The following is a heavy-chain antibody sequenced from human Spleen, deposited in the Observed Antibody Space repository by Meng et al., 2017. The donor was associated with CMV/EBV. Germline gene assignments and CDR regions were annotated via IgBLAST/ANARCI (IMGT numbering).Heavy chain of an antibody. CDR2: ISSSGSTI. D-gene: IGHD3-22*01. CDR1: GFTVSDYY. CDR3: ARAPYYYDVSGYLH. Sequence: VSGFTVSDYYRSWIRQAPGKGLEWVSYISSSGSTIYYADSVKGRFTISRDNAMNSLYLQMHSLRAEDTAVYYCARAPYYYDVSGYLHWGQGTLVTVSS. V-gene: IGHV3-11*04. J-gene: IGHJ4*02.